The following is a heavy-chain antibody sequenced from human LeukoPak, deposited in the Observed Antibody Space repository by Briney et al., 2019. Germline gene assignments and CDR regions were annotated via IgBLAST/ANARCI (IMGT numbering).Heavy chain of an antibody. J-gene: IGHJ4*02. Sequence: GGSLRLSCAASGFTFSDYYTSWIRQAPGKGLEWLSYITRSGSHTPYADSVKGRFTVSRDNAKNSLSLELNRLRVDDTAIYYCARVGSTAEAGTLDYWGQRTLVTVSS. CDR3: ARVGSTAEAGTLDY. D-gene: IGHD6-13*01. V-gene: IGHV3-11*05. CDR1: GFTFSDYY. CDR2: ITRSGSHT.